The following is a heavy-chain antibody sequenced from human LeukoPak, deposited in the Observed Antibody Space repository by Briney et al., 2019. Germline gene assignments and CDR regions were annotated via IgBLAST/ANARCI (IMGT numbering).Heavy chain of an antibody. CDR2: IIPSGHTT. J-gene: IGHJ4*02. Sequence: PGGSLRLSCAASGFTFSSHGMNWVRQAPGKGLEWVSGIIPSGHTTYYADSVRGRFTISRDNSRNTLYLQMNSLRAEDTAVYYCVRDRGVAYGYIGGRFDYWGQGTLVTVSS. V-gene: IGHV3-23*01. D-gene: IGHD3-10*01. CDR3: VRDRGVAYGYIGGRFDY. CDR1: GFTFSSHG.